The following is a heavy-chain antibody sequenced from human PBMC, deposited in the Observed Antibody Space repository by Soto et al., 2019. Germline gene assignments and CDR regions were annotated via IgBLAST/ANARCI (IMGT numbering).Heavy chain of an antibody. V-gene: IGHV1-8*01. CDR1: GYTFTSYA. J-gene: IGHJ1*01. Sequence: ASVKVSCKASGYTFTSYAINWVRQATGQGLEWMGWMNPNSGNTGYAQKFQGRVTMTRNTSISTAYMELSSLRSEDTAVYYCAIGRKHSSSWYLVQHWGQGTLVTVSS. D-gene: IGHD6-13*01. CDR3: AIGRKHSSSWYLVQH. CDR2: MNPNSGNT.